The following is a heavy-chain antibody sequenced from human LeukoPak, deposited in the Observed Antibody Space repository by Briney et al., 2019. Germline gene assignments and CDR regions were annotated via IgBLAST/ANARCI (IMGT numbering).Heavy chain of an antibody. V-gene: IGHV4-4*02. CDR2: IYHSGST. CDR3: AGIPGFGELANAFDI. J-gene: IGHJ3*02. Sequence: PSETLSLTCAVSGGSISSGSWWNWVRQPPGKGLEWIGEIYHSGSTNCNPSLKSRVTISLDKSKNQFSLKLTSVTAADTAVYYCAGIPGFGELANAFDIWGQGTMVTASS. D-gene: IGHD3-10*01. CDR1: GGSISSGSW.